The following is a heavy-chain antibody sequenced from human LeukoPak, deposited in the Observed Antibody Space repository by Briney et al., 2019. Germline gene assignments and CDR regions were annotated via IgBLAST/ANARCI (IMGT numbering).Heavy chain of an antibody. CDR2: VYYSGRT. J-gene: IGHJ4*02. D-gene: IGHD6-25*01. CDR3: ARLVYSSGWHFDY. CDR1: GGSISSSSYY. V-gene: IGHV4-39*01. Sequence: SETLSLTCTVSGGSISSSSYYWGWIRQPPGKGLEWIGSVYYSGRTYYNPSLKSRVTISVDTSKNQFSLKVSSVTAADTAVYYCARLVYSSGWHFDYWGQGTLVTVSS.